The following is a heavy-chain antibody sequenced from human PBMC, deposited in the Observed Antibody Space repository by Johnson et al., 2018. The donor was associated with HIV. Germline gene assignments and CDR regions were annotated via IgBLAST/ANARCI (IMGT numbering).Heavy chain of an antibody. Sequence: VQLVESGGTVVQPGGSLRLSCAASGFTVSSNYMSWVRQAPGKGLGWVPVIYSGGSPYYAASVKGRFTIPRDNAKNSLYLQMNSLRAEDTAVYYCARVGILRRRGAFDIWGQGTMVTVSS. D-gene: IGHD2-15*01. CDR2: IYSGGSP. J-gene: IGHJ3*02. CDR3: ARVGILRRRGAFDI. CDR1: GFTVSSNY. V-gene: IGHV3-53*01.